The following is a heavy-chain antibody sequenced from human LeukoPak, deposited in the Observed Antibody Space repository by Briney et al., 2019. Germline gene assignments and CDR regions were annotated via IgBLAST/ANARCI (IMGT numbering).Heavy chain of an antibody. CDR3: ARGSNFWSGYYNY. CDR1: GGSFSGYY. CDR2: TNHSGST. D-gene: IGHD3-3*01. Sequence: SETLSLTCAVYGGSFSGYYWSWIRQPPGKGLEWIGETNHSGSTNYNPSLKSRVTISVDTSKNQFSLKLSSVTAADTAVYYCARGSNFWSGYYNYWGQGTLVTVSS. J-gene: IGHJ4*02. V-gene: IGHV4-34*01.